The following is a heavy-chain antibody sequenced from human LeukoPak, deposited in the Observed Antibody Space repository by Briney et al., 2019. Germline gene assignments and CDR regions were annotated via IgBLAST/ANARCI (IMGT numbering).Heavy chain of an antibody. D-gene: IGHD6-13*01. Sequence: GASVKVSCKASGGTFSSYAISWVRQAPGQGLEWMGGIIPIFGTANYAQKFQGRVTITADKSTSTAYMELSSLRSEDTAVYYCARGSSSWYVDYYYYYMDVWGKGTTVTISS. CDR3: ARGSSSWYVDYYYYYMDV. CDR1: GGTFSSYA. J-gene: IGHJ6*03. V-gene: IGHV1-69*06. CDR2: IIPIFGTA.